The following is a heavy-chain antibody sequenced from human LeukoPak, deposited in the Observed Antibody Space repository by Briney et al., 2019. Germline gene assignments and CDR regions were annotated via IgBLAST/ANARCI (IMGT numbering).Heavy chain of an antibody. CDR3: AKDLSMVFDAFNI. CDR1: GFTFDEYA. Sequence: GGSLRLSCAAAGFTFDEYAMQWVRQAPGKGLEWVSLISGDAATTFYAPSVKGLVTVSRDNNKKSLFLQMNNLITEDSALYYCAKDLSMVFDAFNIWGQGTLVTVSS. V-gene: IGHV3-43*02. CDR2: ISGDAATT. D-gene: IGHD4/OR15-4a*01. J-gene: IGHJ3*02.